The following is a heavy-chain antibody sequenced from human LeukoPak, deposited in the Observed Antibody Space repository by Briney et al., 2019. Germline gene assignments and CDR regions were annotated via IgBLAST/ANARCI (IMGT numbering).Heavy chain of an antibody. J-gene: IGHJ4*02. V-gene: IGHV3-74*01. D-gene: IGHD2-15*01. CDR2: VSGDGSRK. CDR3: AKDGDWGGYSRPDY. Sequence: QTGGSLRLSCAASGFTFSSHWMHWVRQIPGKGLVWVSRVSGDGSRKTYADFVRGRFTISRDNAKNTVYLQMSSLRVEDTAAYYCAKDGDWGGYSRPDYWGQGTLVTVSS. CDR1: GFTFSSHW.